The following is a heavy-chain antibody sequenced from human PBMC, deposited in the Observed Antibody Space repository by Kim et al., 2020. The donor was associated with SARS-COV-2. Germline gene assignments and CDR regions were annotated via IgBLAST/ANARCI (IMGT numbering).Heavy chain of an antibody. D-gene: IGHD6-13*01. V-gene: IGHV3-53*01. CDR1: GFTVSSNY. CDR2: IYSSGGT. CDR3: AREIAAAGISY. J-gene: IGHJ4*02. Sequence: GGSLRLSCAASGFTVSSNYMSWVRQAPGKGLEWVSVIYSSGGTYYADSVKGRFTISRDNSKNTLYIQMNSLRAEDTAIYYCAREIAAAGISYWGQGTLVTVSS.